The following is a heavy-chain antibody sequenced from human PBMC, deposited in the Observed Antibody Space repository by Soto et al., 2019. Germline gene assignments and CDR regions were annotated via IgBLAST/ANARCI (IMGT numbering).Heavy chain of an antibody. CDR2: ISAYNGNT. J-gene: IGHJ6*02. CDR3: ARDHSPYSSSWYRPANYYYYGMDV. CDR1: GYTFTSYG. Sequence: ASVKVSCKASGYTFTSYGISWVRQAPGQGLEWMGWISAYNGNTNYAQKLQGRVTMTTDTSTSTAYMELRSLRSDDTAVYYCARDHSPYSSSWYRPANYYYYGMDVWGQGTTVTVSS. V-gene: IGHV1-18*01. D-gene: IGHD6-13*01.